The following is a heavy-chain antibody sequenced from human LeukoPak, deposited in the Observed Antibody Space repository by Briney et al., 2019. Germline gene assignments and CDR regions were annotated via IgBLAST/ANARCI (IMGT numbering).Heavy chain of an antibody. D-gene: IGHD2-15*01. CDR3: ARDRWRSGGSGGGDY. J-gene: IGHJ4*02. CDR1: GFTFSSYG. Sequence: GGSLRPSCAASGFTFSSYGMTWVRQAPGKGLEWVSTISGSGGSTYYADSVKGRFTISRDNSKNTLSLQMNSLRAEDTAVYYCARDRWRSGGSGGGDYWGQGTLVTVSS. CDR2: ISGSGGST. V-gene: IGHV3-23*01.